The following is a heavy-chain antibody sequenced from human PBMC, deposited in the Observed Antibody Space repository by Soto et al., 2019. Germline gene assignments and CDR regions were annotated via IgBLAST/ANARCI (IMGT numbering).Heavy chain of an antibody. CDR1: GFTFSSYG. J-gene: IGHJ3*02. D-gene: IGHD6-25*01. V-gene: IGHV3-30*18. Sequence: QVQLGESGGGVVQPGRSLRLSCAASGFTFSSYGMHWVRQAPVKGLEWVAVISYDGSNKYYADSMKGRFTISRDNSKNTLYLQMNSLRAEDTAVYYCAKDPGGGGYGNDAFDIWGQGTMVTVSS. CDR3: AKDPGGGGYGNDAFDI. CDR2: ISYDGSNK.